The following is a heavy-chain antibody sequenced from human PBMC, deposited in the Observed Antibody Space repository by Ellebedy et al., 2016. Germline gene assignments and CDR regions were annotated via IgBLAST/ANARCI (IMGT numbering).Heavy chain of an antibody. CDR2: INPNSGGT. CDR1: GYTFTGYY. CDR3: ARGSTVVMYYFDY. J-gene: IGHJ4*02. V-gene: IGHV1-2*04. D-gene: IGHD4-23*01. Sequence: ASVKVSCKASGYTFTGYYMHWVRQAPGQGLEWMGWINPNSGGTNYAQKFQGWVTMTRDTSISTAYMELSRLRSDDTAVYYCARGSTVVMYYFDYWGQGTLVTVSS.